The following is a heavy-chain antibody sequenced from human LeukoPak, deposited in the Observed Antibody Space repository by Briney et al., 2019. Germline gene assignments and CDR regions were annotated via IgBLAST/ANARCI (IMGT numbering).Heavy chain of an antibody. D-gene: IGHD1-14*01. Sequence: SETLSLTCTVSGYSISSGYYWGWIRQPPGKRLEWIGSIYHSGSTYYNPSLRGRVIISLDTSKNQFSLSLTYVTATDAAVYYCARLGVIGRTFDFWGQGTLVTVSS. CDR1: GYSISSGYY. CDR3: ARLGVIGRTFDF. V-gene: IGHV4-38-2*02. J-gene: IGHJ4*02. CDR2: IYHSGST.